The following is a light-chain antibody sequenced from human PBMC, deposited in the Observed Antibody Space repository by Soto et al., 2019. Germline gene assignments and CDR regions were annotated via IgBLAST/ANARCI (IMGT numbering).Light chain of an antibody. CDR1: QNIGRD. J-gene: IGKJ2*01. Sequence: PGESVTLSCRASQNIGRDLAWYLQKPGQVPRLLIYDASNRATGIPGRFSVTGSGTEFTLTIHSLQSEDFAVYCCHHYSIWPPYTFGKGTKLEIK. V-gene: IGKV3D-15*01. CDR2: DAS. CDR3: HHYSIWPPYT.